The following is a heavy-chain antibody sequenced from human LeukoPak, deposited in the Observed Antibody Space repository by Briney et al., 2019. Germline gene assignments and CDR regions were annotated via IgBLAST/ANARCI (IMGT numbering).Heavy chain of an antibody. CDR2: INTDGTVT. Sequence: GGSLRLSCAASGFTFSKYWMLWVRQAPGKGLESVSRINTDGTVTTYADSVRGRFTVSRDDADNTMFLQMNSVRDEDTAVYYCATKQWLAPPPDSWGQGTPVTVSS. D-gene: IGHD6-19*01. V-gene: IGHV3-74*01. J-gene: IGHJ4*02. CDR3: ATKQWLAPPPDS. CDR1: GFTFSKYW.